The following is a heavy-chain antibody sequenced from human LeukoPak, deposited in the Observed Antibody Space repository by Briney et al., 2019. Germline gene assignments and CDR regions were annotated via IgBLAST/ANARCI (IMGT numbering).Heavy chain of an antibody. Sequence: KPSETLSLTCTVSGGSIGSYYWSWIRQPAGKGLEWIGRIYTSGSTNYNPSLKSRVTISVDKSKNQFSLKLSSVTAADTAVYYCARLGIAAAGTAGYYYYYYYMDVWGKGTTDTVSS. CDR2: IYTSGST. D-gene: IGHD6-13*01. CDR1: GGSIGSYY. CDR3: ARLGIAAAGTAGYYYYYYYMDV. V-gene: IGHV4-4*07. J-gene: IGHJ6*03.